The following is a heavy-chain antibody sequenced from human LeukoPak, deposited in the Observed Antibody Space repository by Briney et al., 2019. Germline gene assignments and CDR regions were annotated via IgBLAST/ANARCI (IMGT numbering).Heavy chain of an antibody. J-gene: IGHJ6*03. Sequence: GGSLRLSCAASGFTFDDYAMHWVRQAPGKGLEWVSLISWDGGSTYYADSVKGRFTISRDNSKNSLYLQMNSLRAEDTALYYCAKDGYCSSTSCPTYYYYYYYMDVWGKGTTVTVSS. V-gene: IGHV3-43D*03. CDR3: AKDGYCSSTSCPTYYYYYYYMDV. CDR2: ISWDGGST. CDR1: GFTFDDYA. D-gene: IGHD2-2*01.